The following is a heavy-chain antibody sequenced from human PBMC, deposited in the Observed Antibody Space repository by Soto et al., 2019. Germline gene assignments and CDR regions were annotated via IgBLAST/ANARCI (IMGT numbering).Heavy chain of an antibody. CDR2: IYYSGST. CDR3: ARDQKFLYDPDYYYGMDV. Sequence: PSETLSLTCTVSGCSISSGGYYWSWIRQHPGKGLEWIGYIYYSGSTYYNPSLKSRVTISVDTSKNQSSLKLSSVTAADTAVYYCARDQKFLYDPDYYYGMDVWGQGTTVTVSS. CDR1: GCSISSGGYY. D-gene: IGHD3-3*01. V-gene: IGHV4-31*03. J-gene: IGHJ6*02.